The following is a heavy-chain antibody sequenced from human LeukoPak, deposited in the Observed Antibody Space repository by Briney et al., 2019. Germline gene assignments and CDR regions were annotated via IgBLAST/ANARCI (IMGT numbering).Heavy chain of an antibody. J-gene: IGHJ4*02. D-gene: IGHD4-17*01. CDR1: GFTFSSYW. CDR2: INSDGSSI. Sequence: GGSLRLSCAASGFTFSSYWMHWVRQAPGKGLVWVSRINSDGSSIMYADSVKGRFTISRDNAKNTLYLQINSLRAEDTAVYYCARGGDYGDFDYFDYWGQGTLVTVSS. V-gene: IGHV3-74*03. CDR3: ARGGDYGDFDYFDY.